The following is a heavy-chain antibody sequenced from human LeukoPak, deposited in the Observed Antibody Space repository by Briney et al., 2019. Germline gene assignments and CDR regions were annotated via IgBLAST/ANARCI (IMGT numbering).Heavy chain of an antibody. D-gene: IGHD2-21*02. CDR1: GYTFINYD. V-gene: IGHV1-8*01. Sequence: ASVKVSCKTSGYTFINYDINWVRQATGQGLEWLGRMSANSGNTGYAQKFQGRVSMTRATSISTAYLELSSLTFEDTAVYYCARTPPKGDIDYWGQGTLVTVSS. CDR3: ARTPPKGDIDY. J-gene: IGHJ4*02. CDR2: MSANSGNT.